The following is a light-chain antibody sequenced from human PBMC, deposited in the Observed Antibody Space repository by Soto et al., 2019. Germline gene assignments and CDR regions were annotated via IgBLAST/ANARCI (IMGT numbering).Light chain of an antibody. V-gene: IGKV3-11*01. J-gene: IGKJ5*01. CDR1: QSVSSY. CDR3: QQRSNWPTIT. CDR2: DAS. Sequence: EIVLTQSPATLSFSPGERATISCRASQSVSSYLAWYQQKPCQAPRLLIYDASNRATGIPARFSGSRSGTDVTLTISSLEPEDFAVYYCQQRSNWPTITFGQGTRLEIK.